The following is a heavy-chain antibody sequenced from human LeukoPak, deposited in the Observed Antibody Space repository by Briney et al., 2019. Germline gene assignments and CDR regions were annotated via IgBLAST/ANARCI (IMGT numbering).Heavy chain of an antibody. D-gene: IGHD2-15*01. V-gene: IGHV4-34*01. Sequence: SETLSLTCAVYGGSFSGYYWSWIRQPPGKGLEWIGEINHSGSTNYNPSLKSRVTISVDTSKNQFSLKLSSVTAADTAVYYCARGRRLGYWSGGSCYSYYYYGMDVWGQGTTVTVSS. J-gene: IGHJ6*02. CDR1: GGSFSGYY. CDR2: INHSGST. CDR3: ARGRRLGYWSGGSCYSYYYYGMDV.